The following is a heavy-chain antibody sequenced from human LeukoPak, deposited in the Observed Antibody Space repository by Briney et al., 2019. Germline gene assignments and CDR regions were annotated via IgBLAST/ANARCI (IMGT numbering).Heavy chain of an antibody. D-gene: IGHD3-22*01. CDR1: GFTFSSYA. J-gene: IGHJ4*02. V-gene: IGHV3-23*01. CDR3: ARDRYYYDSSGYYYFDY. CDR2: ISGSGGST. Sequence: PGGFLRLSCAASGFTFSSYAMSWVRQAPGKGLEWVSTISGSGGSTYYADSVKGRVTISRDNAKNSLYLQMNSLRAEDTAVYYCARDRYYYDSSGYYYFDYWGQGTLVTVSS.